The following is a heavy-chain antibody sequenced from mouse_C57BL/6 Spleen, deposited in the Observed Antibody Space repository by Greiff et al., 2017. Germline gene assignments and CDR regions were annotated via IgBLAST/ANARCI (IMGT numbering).Heavy chain of an antibody. J-gene: IGHJ4*01. CDR1: GYAFSSSW. CDR2: IYPGDGDT. CDR3: ARSGFGLAMDY. D-gene: IGHD3-1*01. Sequence: QVQLKESGPELVKPGASVKISCKASGYAFSSSWMNWVKQRPGKGLEWIGRIYPGDGDTNYNGKFKGKATLTADKSSSTAYMQLSSLTSEDSAVYFCARSGFGLAMDYWGQGTSVTVSS. V-gene: IGHV1-82*01.